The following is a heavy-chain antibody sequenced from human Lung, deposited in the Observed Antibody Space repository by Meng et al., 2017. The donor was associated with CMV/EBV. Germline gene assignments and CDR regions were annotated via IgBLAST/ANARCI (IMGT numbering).Heavy chain of an antibody. Sequence: GGSLRLXXAASGFTFSSYAMSWVRQAPGKGLEWVSGISGSGGYTYYADSVKGRFTISRDKSKNTLFLQMNSLRAEDTAVYYCAKRPYSGNYSPGTLDYWGQGTLVTVSS. D-gene: IGHD1-26*01. V-gene: IGHV3-23*01. CDR3: AKRPYSGNYSPGTLDY. J-gene: IGHJ4*02. CDR1: GFTFSSYA. CDR2: ISGSGGYT.